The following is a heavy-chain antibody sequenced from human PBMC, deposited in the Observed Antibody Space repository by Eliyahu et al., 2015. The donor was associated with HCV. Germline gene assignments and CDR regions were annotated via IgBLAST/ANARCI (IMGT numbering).Heavy chain of an antibody. Sequence: QVQLVESGGRVVQPGRSLXLXCAASVFSFGPYGMHWVRQAPGKGLEWVAVISYDGINTSYGDFVKGRFTVSRDNSKNTLYLQLNGLRTEDTAVYYCAKEGVGTLVWVGEFRPYDQWGQGTLVSVSS. CDR1: VFSFGPYG. J-gene: IGHJ4*02. V-gene: IGHV3-30*18. CDR2: ISYDGINT. CDR3: AKEGVGTLVWVGEFRPYDQ. D-gene: IGHD3-10*01.